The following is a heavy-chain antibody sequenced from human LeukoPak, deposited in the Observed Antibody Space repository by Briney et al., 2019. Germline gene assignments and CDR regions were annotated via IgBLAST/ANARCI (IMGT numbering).Heavy chain of an antibody. V-gene: IGHV1-8*02. CDR1: GYTFTSYG. D-gene: IGHD3-3*01. CDR3: ARAKKQILAYGMDV. J-gene: IGHJ6*02. CDR2: MNPNSGNT. Sequence: ASVKVSCKASGYTFTSYGISWVRQATGQGLEWMGWMNPNSGNTGYAQKFQGRVTMTRNTSISTAYMELSSLRPEDTAVYYCARAKKQILAYGMDVWGQGTTVTVSS.